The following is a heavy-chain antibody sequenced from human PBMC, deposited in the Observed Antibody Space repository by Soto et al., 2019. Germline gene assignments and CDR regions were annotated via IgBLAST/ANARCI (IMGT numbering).Heavy chain of an antibody. V-gene: IGHV1-18*01. Sequence: QVQLVQSGAEVKKPGASVKVSCKASGYTFTSYGISWVRQAPGQGLEWMGWISAHNGNTKYAQKLQGRVTMTTDTTTSRAYMGLRSLRSDDTAVYYWARDLSYGLCDYWGQGTLVTVSS. CDR1: GYTFTSYG. D-gene: IGHD5-18*01. CDR2: ISAHNGNT. CDR3: ARDLSYGLCDY. J-gene: IGHJ4*02.